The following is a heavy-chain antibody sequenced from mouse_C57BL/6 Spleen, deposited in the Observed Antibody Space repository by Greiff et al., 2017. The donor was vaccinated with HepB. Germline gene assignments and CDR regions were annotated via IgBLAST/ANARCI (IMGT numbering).Heavy chain of an antibody. CDR1: GFTFSNYW. J-gene: IGHJ4*01. CDR3: TKFFHYYGSSYAMDY. CDR2: IRLKSDNYAT. Sequence: EVQRVESGGGLVQPGGSMKLSCVASGFTFSNYWMNWVRQSPEKGLEWVAQIRLKSDNYATHYAESVKGRFTISRDDSKSSVYLQMNNLRAEDTGIYYCTKFFHYYGSSYAMDYWGQGTSVTVSS. D-gene: IGHD1-1*01. V-gene: IGHV6-3*01.